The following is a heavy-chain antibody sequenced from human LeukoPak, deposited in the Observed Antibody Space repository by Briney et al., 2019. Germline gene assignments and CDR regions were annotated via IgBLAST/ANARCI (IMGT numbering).Heavy chain of an antibody. CDR3: ARDGKASLIGSGSYPDPDYYYYYYMDV. CDR1: GYTFTAYY. CDR2: INPNSGGT. Sequence: GASVKVSCKASGYTFTAYYMHWVRQAPGQGLEWMGWINPNSGGTNYAQKFQGRVTMTRDTSISTAYMELSRLRSDDTAVYYCARDGKASLIGSGSYPDPDYYYYYYMDVWGKGTTVTVSS. V-gene: IGHV1-2*02. D-gene: IGHD3-10*01. J-gene: IGHJ6*03.